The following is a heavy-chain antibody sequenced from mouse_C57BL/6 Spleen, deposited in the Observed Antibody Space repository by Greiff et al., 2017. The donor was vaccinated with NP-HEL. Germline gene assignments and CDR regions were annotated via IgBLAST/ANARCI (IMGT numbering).Heavy chain of an antibody. J-gene: IGHJ2*01. V-gene: IGHV5-6*01. CDR1: GFTFSSYG. Sequence: EVMLVESGGDLVKPGGSLKLSCAASGFTFSSYGMSWVRQTPDKRLEWVATISSGGSYTYYPDSVKGRFTISSDNAKNTLYLQMSSLKSEDTAMYYCASSMITTVFDYWGQGTTLTVSS. CDR3: ASSMITTVFDY. D-gene: IGHD2-4*01. CDR2: ISSGGSYT.